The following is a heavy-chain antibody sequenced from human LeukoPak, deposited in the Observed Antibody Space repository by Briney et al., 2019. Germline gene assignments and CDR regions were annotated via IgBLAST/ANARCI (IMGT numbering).Heavy chain of an antibody. D-gene: IGHD6-13*01. CDR1: GFTFTSSA. Sequence: ASVKVSCKASGFTFTSSAVQWVRQARGQRLEWIGWIVVGRGNTNYAQKFQERVTITRDMSTSTAYMELSSLRSEDTAVYYCAARSSRYNIYGMDVWGQGTTVTVSS. J-gene: IGHJ6*02. CDR3: AARSSRYNIYGMDV. CDR2: IVVGRGNT. V-gene: IGHV1-58*01.